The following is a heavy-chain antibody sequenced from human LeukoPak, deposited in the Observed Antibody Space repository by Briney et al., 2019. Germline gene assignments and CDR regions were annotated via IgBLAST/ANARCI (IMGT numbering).Heavy chain of an antibody. CDR2: IYPANSDT. V-gene: IGHV5-51*01. Sequence: GESLKISCNGSGYXFTSYWICWVRQMPGKGLEWMAIIYPANSDTRYSPSFQGQVTISADKSISTAYLQWSSLKASDTAMYYCARPACSSTSCYLYFQHWGQGTLVTVSS. J-gene: IGHJ1*01. CDR3: ARPACSSTSCYLYFQH. CDR1: GYXFTSYW. D-gene: IGHD2-2*01.